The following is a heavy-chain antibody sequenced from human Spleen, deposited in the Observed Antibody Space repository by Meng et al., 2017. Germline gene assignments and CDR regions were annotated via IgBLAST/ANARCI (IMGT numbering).Heavy chain of an antibody. Sequence: SVKVSCKASGGTFSRYAISWVRQAPGQGLEWMGVIIPIFGTANYAQKFQGRVTITADESTSTAYMEVSSLRSEDTAVYYCARDGNGYKYDYWGQGTLVTVSS. CDR3: ARDGNGYKYDY. CDR1: GGTFSRYA. J-gene: IGHJ4*02. CDR2: IIPIFGTA. V-gene: IGHV1-69*13. D-gene: IGHD3-3*01.